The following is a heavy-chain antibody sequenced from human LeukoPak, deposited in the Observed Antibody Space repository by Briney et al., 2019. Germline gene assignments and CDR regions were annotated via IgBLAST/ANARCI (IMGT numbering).Heavy chain of an antibody. CDR3: ERRSGGWVANDY. D-gene: IGHD6-19*01. J-gene: IGHJ4*02. CDR2: MNPNSGNT. Sequence: ASVKVSCKASGYTFTSYDINWVRQATGQGLEWMGWMNPNSGNTGYAQKFQGRVTMTRNTSISTAYMELSSLRSEDSAVYYCERRSGGWVANDYWGQGTLVTVSS. CDR1: GYTFTSYD. V-gene: IGHV1-8*01.